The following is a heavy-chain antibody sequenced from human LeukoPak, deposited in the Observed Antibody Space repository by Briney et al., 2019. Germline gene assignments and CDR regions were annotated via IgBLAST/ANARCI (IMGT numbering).Heavy chain of an antibody. CDR3: AKDNGTKTVFSEYVVVPAAIKGQLKMGAFDI. CDR1: GFTFSSYG. CDR2: IRCDGSNK. V-gene: IGHV3-30*02. D-gene: IGHD2-2*02. J-gene: IGHJ3*02. Sequence: GGSLRLSCAASGFTFSSYGMHWVRQAPGKGLEWVAFIRCDGSNKYYADSVKGRFTISRDNSKNTLYLQMNSLRAEDTAVYYCAKDNGTKTVFSEYVVVPAAIKGQLKMGAFDIWGQGTMVTVSS.